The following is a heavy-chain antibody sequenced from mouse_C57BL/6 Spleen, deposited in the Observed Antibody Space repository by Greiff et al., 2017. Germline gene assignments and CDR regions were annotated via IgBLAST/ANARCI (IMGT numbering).Heavy chain of an antibody. V-gene: IGHV1-81*01. J-gene: IGHJ2*01. Sequence: QVHVKQSGAELARPGASVKLSCKASGYTFTSYGISWVKQRTGQGLEWIGEIYPRSGNTYYNEKFKGKATLTADKSSSTAYMELRSLTSEDSAVYFCARTDYYGSSSYFDYWGQGTTLTVSS. D-gene: IGHD1-1*01. CDR3: ARTDYYGSSSYFDY. CDR2: IYPRSGNT. CDR1: GYTFTSYG.